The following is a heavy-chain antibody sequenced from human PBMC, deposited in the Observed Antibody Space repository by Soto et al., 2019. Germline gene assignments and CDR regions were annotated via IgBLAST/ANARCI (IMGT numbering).Heavy chain of an antibody. Sequence: LSLTCTVSGDSIRTYFWTWIRQPPGKGLEWIGYVFNSGSTNSNPSLTSRVTILLDTSRNQISLTLSSVTAADTAVYYCARARSGYNIDALDIWGQGTMVTVSS. V-gene: IGHV4-59*01. CDR3: ARARSGYNIDALDI. CDR1: GDSIRTYF. D-gene: IGHD5-12*01. CDR2: VFNSGST. J-gene: IGHJ3*02.